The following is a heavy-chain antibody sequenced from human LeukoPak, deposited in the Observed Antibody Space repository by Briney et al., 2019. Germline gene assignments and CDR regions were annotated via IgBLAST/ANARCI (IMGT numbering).Heavy chain of an antibody. CDR3: ARVVLPPGGAFDI. CDR1: GGSISSSRYY. J-gene: IGHJ3*02. V-gene: IGHV4-39*07. D-gene: IGHD6-13*01. Sequence: SETLSLTCTVSGGSISSSRYYWGWIRQPPGKGLGGIGSIYYSGSTYYNPSLKSRVTISVDTSKNQFSLKLSSVTAADAAVYYCARVVLPPGGAFDIWGQGTMVTVSS. CDR2: IYYSGST.